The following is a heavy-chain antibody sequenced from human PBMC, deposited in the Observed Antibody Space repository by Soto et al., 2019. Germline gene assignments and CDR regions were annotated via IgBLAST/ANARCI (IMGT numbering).Heavy chain of an antibody. CDR2: IKQDGSEK. Sequence: GGSLRLSCAASGFTFSSYWMSWVRQAPGKGLEWVVNIKQDGSEKYYVDSVKGRFTISRDNAKNSLYLQMNSLRAEDTAVYYCARDGYCSSTSCYYFDYWGQGTLVTVSS. CDR3: ARDGYCSSTSCYYFDY. D-gene: IGHD2-2*03. CDR1: GFTFSSYW. J-gene: IGHJ4*02. V-gene: IGHV3-7*01.